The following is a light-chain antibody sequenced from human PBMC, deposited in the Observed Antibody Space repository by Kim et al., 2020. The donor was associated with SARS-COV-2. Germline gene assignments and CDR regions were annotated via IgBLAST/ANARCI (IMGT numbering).Light chain of an antibody. Sequence: STLSASVGDRVTITCRASQSISSWLAWYQQKPRKAPKLLIYKASSLESGVPSRFSGSGSGAEFTLTISSLQPDDFATYYCQQGWTFGQGTKVDIK. V-gene: IGKV1-5*03. J-gene: IGKJ1*01. CDR2: KAS. CDR1: QSISSW. CDR3: QQGWT.